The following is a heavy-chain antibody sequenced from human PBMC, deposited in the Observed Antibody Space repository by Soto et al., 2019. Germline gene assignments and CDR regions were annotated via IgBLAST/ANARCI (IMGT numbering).Heavy chain of an antibody. J-gene: IGHJ4*02. CDR3: ASRRYYDSRGYYYYYFDY. V-gene: IGHV3-23*01. CDR2: ISDSGGST. CDR1: GFTFSNYA. Sequence: GGSLRLSCAASGFTFSNYAMSWVRQAPGKGLEWFSGISDSGGSTYYADSVKGRFTISRDNSKNTLILQLSSLRADDTAIYYCASRRYYDSRGYYYYYFDYWGQGTLVTVSS. D-gene: IGHD3-22*01.